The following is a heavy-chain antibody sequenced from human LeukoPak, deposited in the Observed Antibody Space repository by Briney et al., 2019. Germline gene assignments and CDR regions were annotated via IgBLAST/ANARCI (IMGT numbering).Heavy chain of an antibody. CDR2: ISSASTYI. CDR1: GFTFSSYS. Sequence: GGSLRLSCAVSGFTFSSYSMNWVRQAPGKGLEWVSSISSASTYIYYADSVKGRFTISRDNAKNSLYLQMNSLKTEDTAVYYCVLGESPIYWGQGTLVTVSS. D-gene: IGHD3-10*01. J-gene: IGHJ4*02. V-gene: IGHV3-21*03. CDR3: VLGESPIY.